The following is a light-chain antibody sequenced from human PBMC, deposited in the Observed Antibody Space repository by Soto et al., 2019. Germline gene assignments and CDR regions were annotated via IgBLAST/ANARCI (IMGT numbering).Light chain of an antibody. Sequence: VLTQPPSVSVAPGKTARITCGGNNIGSKSVHWYQQKPGQAPVLVIYYDSDRPSGIPERFSGSNSGNTATLTISRVEAGDQADYYCQVWDSSSDHVVFGGGTKLTVL. V-gene: IGLV3-21*04. CDR1: NIGSKS. CDR3: QVWDSSSDHVV. CDR2: YDS. J-gene: IGLJ2*01.